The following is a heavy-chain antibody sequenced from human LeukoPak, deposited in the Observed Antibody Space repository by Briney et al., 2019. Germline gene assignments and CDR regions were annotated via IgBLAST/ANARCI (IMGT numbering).Heavy chain of an antibody. J-gene: IGHJ4*02. Sequence: SGGSLRLSCAASGFTVSSNYMSWVRQAPGKGLEWASVIYGGGSTYYADSVKGRFTISRDTSKNTLNLQMNSLRAEDTAVYYCASWPGGWYGEDSWGQGTLVTVSS. CDR3: ASWPGGWYGEDS. V-gene: IGHV3-53*01. CDR2: IYGGGST. D-gene: IGHD6-19*01. CDR1: GFTVSSNY.